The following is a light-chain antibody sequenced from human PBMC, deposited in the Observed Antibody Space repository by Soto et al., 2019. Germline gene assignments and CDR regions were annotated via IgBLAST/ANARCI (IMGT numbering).Light chain of an antibody. CDR1: SSNIGSNY. CDR2: DNS. J-gene: IGLJ2*01. Sequence: QSVLTQPPSVSAAPGQTVTISCSGSSSNIGSNYVSWYQQLPGAAPRLLIYDNSERHSGTPDRFSGSKSGPSATLGITGLQNGDEADYYCGAWDVSLTAVVFGGGTKLTVL. CDR3: GAWDVSLTAVV. V-gene: IGLV1-51*01.